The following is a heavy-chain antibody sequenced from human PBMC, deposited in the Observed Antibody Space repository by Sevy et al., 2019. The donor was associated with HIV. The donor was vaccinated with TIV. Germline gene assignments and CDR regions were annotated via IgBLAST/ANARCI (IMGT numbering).Heavy chain of an antibody. CDR3: ARDAPPTTPYYYYYYYMDV. Sequence: GESLKISCAASGFTFSSYSMNWVRQAPGKGLEWVSSISSSSSYIYYADSVKGRFTISRDNAKNSLYLQMNSLRAEDTAVYYCARDAPPTTPYYYYYYYMDVWGKGTTVTVSS. CDR1: GFTFSSYS. V-gene: IGHV3-21*01. J-gene: IGHJ6*03. CDR2: ISSSSSYI. D-gene: IGHD5-12*01.